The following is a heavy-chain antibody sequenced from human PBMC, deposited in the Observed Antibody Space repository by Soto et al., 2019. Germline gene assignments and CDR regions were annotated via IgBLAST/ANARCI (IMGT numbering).Heavy chain of an antibody. CDR2: IIPIFGTA. V-gene: IGHV1-69*06. CDR1: GGTFSSYA. D-gene: IGHD1-26*01. CDR3: ARDGATTHPDY. J-gene: IGHJ4*02. Sequence: SVKASCKATGGTFSSYAISWVRQAPGQGLEWMGGIIPIFGTANYAQKFQGRVTITADKCTSTAYMELSSLRSEDTAVYYCARDGATTHPDYWGQGTLVTVSS.